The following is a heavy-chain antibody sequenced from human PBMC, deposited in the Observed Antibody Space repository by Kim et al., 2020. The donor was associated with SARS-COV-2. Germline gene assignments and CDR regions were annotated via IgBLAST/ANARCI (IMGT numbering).Heavy chain of an antibody. D-gene: IGHD5-18*01. CDR3: ARGRTAMVTNWFDP. J-gene: IGHJ5*02. V-gene: IGHV1-69*01. Sequence: AQKFQGRVTITADESTSTAYMELSSLRSEDTAVYYCARGRTAMVTNWFDPWGQGTLVTVSS.